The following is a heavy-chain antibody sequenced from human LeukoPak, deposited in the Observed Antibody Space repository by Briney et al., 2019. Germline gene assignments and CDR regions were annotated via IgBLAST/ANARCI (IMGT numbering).Heavy chain of an antibody. V-gene: IGHV3-33*01. CDR3: ARSYVALRIAAAGD. CDR2: IWYDGSNE. Sequence: PGGSLRLSCAASGFTFSSYAMHWVRQAPGKGLEWVALIWYDGSNEYYADSVKGRFTISRDNSRNTLYLQMNSLRAEDTAVYYCARSYVALRIAAAGDWGQGTLVTVSS. CDR1: GFTFSSYA. D-gene: IGHD6-13*01. J-gene: IGHJ4*02.